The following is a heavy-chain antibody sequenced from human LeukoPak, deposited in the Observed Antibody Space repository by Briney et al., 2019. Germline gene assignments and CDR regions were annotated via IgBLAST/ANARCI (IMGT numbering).Heavy chain of an antibody. CDR1: GGTFSSYA. CDR3: AREVRGYYDSSGYSRFFDY. Sequence: SVKVSCMASGGTFSSYAISWVRQAPGQGLEWMGGIIPIFGTANYAQKFQGRVTITADESTSTAYMELSSLRSEDTAVYYCAREVRGYYDSSGYSRFFDYWGQGTLVTVSS. CDR2: IIPIFGTA. J-gene: IGHJ4*02. D-gene: IGHD3-22*01. V-gene: IGHV1-69*13.